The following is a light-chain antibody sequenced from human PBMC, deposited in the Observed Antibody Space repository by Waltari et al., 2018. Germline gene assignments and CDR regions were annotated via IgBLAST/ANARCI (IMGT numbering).Light chain of an antibody. V-gene: IGLV1-44*01. CDR1: NSNIGSNS. CDR3: AAWDDSLNGWV. CDR2: TNK. J-gene: IGLJ3*02. Sequence: QSVLTQPPSASVTPGQRVTISCSGRNSNIGSNSVNWYQQLPGTAPNLLIYTNKQRPSWVPDRFSGSKSGTSATLAIGGLRSADEADYYCAAWDDSLNGWVFGGGTKLTVL.